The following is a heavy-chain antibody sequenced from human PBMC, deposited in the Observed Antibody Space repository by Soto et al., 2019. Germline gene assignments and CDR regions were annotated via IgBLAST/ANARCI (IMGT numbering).Heavy chain of an antibody. CDR3: ARSYYLAAAGRSWFDP. CDR1: GGSISSSSYY. J-gene: IGHJ5*02. V-gene: IGHV4-39*01. Sequence: QLQLQESGPGLVKPSETLSLTCTVSGGSISSSSYYWGWIRQPPGKGLEWIGSIYYSGSTYYNPSLKSRVTISVDTSKNQFSLKLSSVTAADTAVYYCARSYYLAAAGRSWFDPWGQGTLVTVSS. D-gene: IGHD6-13*01. CDR2: IYYSGST.